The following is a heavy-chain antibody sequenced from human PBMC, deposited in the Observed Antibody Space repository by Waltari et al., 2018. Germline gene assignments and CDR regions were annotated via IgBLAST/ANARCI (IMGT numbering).Heavy chain of an antibody. D-gene: IGHD3-3*01. CDR2: IHTSGRT. CDR1: GGSISSYY. J-gene: IGHJ6*03. V-gene: IGHV4-4*07. Sequence: QVQLQESGPGLVKPSETLSLTCTVSGGSISSYYWSWIRTPAGKGLGWVGRIHTSGRTNYNPSLKSRVTMSVDTSKNHFSLKLSSVTAADTAVYYCARDLVRSDFLGEGYMDVWGKGTTVTVSS. CDR3: ARDLVRSDFLGEGYMDV.